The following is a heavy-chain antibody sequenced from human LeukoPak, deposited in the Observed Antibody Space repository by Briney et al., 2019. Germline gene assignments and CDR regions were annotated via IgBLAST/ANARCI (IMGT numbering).Heavy chain of an antibody. D-gene: IGHD5-18*01. CDR1: GGSFSGYY. CDR3: ARRGYSYGYAVGY. CDR2: INHSGST. Sequence: SETLSLTCAVYGGSFSGYYWSWIRQPPGKGLEWIGEINHSGSTNYNPSLKSRVTISVDTSKNQFSLKLSSVTAADTAVYYCARRGYSYGYAVGYWGQGTLVTVSS. J-gene: IGHJ4*02. V-gene: IGHV4-34*01.